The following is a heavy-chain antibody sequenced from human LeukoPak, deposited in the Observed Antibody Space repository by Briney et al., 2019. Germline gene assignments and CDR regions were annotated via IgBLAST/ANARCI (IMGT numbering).Heavy chain of an antibody. D-gene: IGHD6-6*01. CDR3: AKDFYQFVRGIDY. CDR1: GFTFSSYA. CDR2: ISGSGGST. V-gene: IGHV3-23*01. J-gene: IGHJ4*02. Sequence: PGGSLRLSCAASGFTFSSYATSWVRQAPGKGREWVSGISGSGGSTYYADSVKGRFTISRDNSKSTLYLQMNSLRVEDTAVYYCAKDFYQFVRGIDYWGQGTLVTVSS.